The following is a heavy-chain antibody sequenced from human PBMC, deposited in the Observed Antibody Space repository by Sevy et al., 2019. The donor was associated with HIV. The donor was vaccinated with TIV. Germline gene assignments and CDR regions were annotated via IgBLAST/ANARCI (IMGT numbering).Heavy chain of an antibody. D-gene: IGHD6-6*01. CDR1: GFTFRTYG. Sequence: GGSLRLSCVVSGFTFRTYGMSWVRQAPGKGLEWVSSISDSGGETYYADSVKGQFTISRDNSKSTLYLQMNSLRAEDTAIYYGAKRVEYTSTSAYFDLWGRGTLVTVSS. J-gene: IGHJ2*01. V-gene: IGHV3-23*01. CDR2: ISDSGGET. CDR3: AKRVEYTSTSAYFDL.